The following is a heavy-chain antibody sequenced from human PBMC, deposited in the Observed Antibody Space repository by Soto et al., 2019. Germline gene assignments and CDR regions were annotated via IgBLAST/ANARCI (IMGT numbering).Heavy chain of an antibody. CDR2: IIPIFGTA. V-gene: IGHV1-69*13. CDR3: ARKGGYSGYDLVY. D-gene: IGHD5-12*01. Sequence: VKVSCKASGGTFSSYAISWVRQAPGQGLEWMGGIIPIFGTANYAQKFQGRVTITADESTSTAYMELSSLRSEDTAVYYCARKGGYSGYDLVYWGQGTLVTVSS. CDR1: GGTFSSYA. J-gene: IGHJ4*02.